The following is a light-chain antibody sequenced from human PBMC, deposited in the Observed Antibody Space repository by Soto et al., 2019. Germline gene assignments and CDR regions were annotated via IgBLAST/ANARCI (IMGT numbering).Light chain of an antibody. V-gene: IGLV2-8*01. Sequence: QPVLTQPPSASGSPGQSVTFSCTGTSSDIGAYSYVSWYQQFPGKAPTLLIYDVTKRPSGVSDRFSGSKSGNTASLTVSGLQAEDEADYYCSSYAGNNNMVFGGGTKLTVL. CDR1: SSDIGAYSY. CDR2: DVT. CDR3: SSYAGNNNMV. J-gene: IGLJ2*01.